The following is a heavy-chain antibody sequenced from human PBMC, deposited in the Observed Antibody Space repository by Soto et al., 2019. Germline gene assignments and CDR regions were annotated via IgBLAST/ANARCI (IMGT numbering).Heavy chain of an antibody. V-gene: IGHV4-39*01. Sequence: XEALSLICTLSAGSSNSRSSYWGWIRQPPGKGLEWIGSVYCSGSTHDNPSLQSRVTIPVDTSRNLFSLHLIPVTAADTAVYFWARQPRRTGYVERGLYFDYWGQVTQFTVPS. J-gene: IGHJ4*02. CDR2: VYCSGST. CDR3: ARQPRRTGYVERGLYFDY. CDR1: AGSSNSRSSY. D-gene: IGHD3-16*01.